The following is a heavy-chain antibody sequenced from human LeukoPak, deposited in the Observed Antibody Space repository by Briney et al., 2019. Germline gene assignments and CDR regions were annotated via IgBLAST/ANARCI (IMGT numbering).Heavy chain of an antibody. CDR1: GVSISTYY. CDR3: ARDQGGYSSSVGMDV. J-gene: IGHJ6*02. D-gene: IGHD6-13*01. CDR2: IYYSGRT. V-gene: IGHV4-59*01. Sequence: SETLSLTCTVSGVSISTYYWSWIRQPPGKGLEWIGYIYYSGRTNYNPSLKSRVTISVDTSKNQFSLNLSSVTAADTAVYYCARDQGGYSSSVGMDVWGQGTTVTVSS.